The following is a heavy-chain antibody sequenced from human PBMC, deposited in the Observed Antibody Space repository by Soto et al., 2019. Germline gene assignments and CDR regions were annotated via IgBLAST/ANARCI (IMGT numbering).Heavy chain of an antibody. CDR2: IYYSGST. D-gene: IGHD6-13*01. CDR3: ARSYSSWYLYYYYYMDV. J-gene: IGHJ6*03. V-gene: IGHV4-59*08. CDR1: GGSISSYY. Sequence: SETLSLTCTVSGGSISSYYWSWIRQPPGKGLEWIGYIYYSGSTNYNPSLKSRVTISVDTSKNQFSLKLSSVTAADTAVYYCARSYSSWYLYYYYYMDVWGKGTKVTVSS.